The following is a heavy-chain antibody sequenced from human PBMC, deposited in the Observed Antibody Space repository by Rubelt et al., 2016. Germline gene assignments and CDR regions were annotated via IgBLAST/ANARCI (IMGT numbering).Heavy chain of an antibody. CDR2: IKEDGSEN. D-gene: IGHD4-17*01. CDR3: AGDPRGSGDYVD. V-gene: IGHV3-7*03. Sequence: EVQLVESGGGLVQPGGSLRLSCAASGFTFSSSWMSWVRQAPGKGLEWVANIKEDGSENYYVDSVKGRFTISRDNAKNSLYLQMDNLRAEDTAVYYCAGDPRGSGDYVDWGQGTLVTVSS. CDR1: GFTFSSSW. J-gene: IGHJ4*02.